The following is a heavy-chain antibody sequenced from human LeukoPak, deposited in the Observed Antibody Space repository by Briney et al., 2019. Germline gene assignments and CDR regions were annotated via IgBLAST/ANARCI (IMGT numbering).Heavy chain of an antibody. CDR2: IIPIFGTA. V-gene: IGHV1-69*13. Sequence: SVKVSCKAYGGTFSSYAISWVRQAPGQGLEWMGGIIPIFGTANYAQKFQGRVTITADESTSTAYMELSSLRSEDTAVYYCARERSGYGDYHWFDPWGQGTLVTVSS. CDR3: ARERSGYGDYHWFDP. J-gene: IGHJ5*02. CDR1: GGTFSSYA. D-gene: IGHD4-17*01.